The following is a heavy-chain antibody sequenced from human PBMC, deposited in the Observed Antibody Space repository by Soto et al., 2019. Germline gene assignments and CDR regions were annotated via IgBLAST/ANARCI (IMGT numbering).Heavy chain of an antibody. J-gene: IGHJ4*02. CDR3: ARGKSIAARRYFDY. CDR1: GYTFTRYD. V-gene: IGHV1-8*01. D-gene: IGHD6-6*01. CDR2: MNPNSGNT. Sequence: ASVKVSCKASGYTFTRYDINWVRQATGQGLEWMGWMNPNSGNTGYAQKFQGRVTMTRDTSISTAYMELSSLRSEDTAVYYCARGKSIAARRYFDYWGQGTLVTVSS.